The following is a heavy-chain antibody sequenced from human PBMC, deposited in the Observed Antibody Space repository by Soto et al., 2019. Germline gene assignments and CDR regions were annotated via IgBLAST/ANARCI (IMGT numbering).Heavy chain of an antibody. V-gene: IGHV5-51*01. CDR3: ARVLHNWNLVYYSYYMDV. CDR2: IYPGDSDT. Sequence: GESLKISCKGSGYSFTSYWIGWVRQMPGKGLEWMGIIYPGDSDTRYSPSFQGQVTISPDNSISPPSLQWSSLKASETPLFYCARVLHNWNLVYYSYYMDVWGKGTTVTVPS. CDR1: GYSFTSYW. D-gene: IGHD1-7*01. J-gene: IGHJ6*03.